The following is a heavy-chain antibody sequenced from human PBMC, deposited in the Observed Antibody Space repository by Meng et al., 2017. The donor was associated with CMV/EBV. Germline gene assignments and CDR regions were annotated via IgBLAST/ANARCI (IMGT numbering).Heavy chain of an antibody. J-gene: IGHJ4*02. CDR1: GFTFSSYG. CDR3: AKDGRYFGVLRFLDEYDY. Sequence: GESLKISCAASGFTFSSYGMHWVRQAPGKGLEWVAVIWYDGSNKYYADSVKGRFTISRDNSKNTLCLQMNSLRAEDTAVYYCAKDGRYFGVLRFLDEYDYWGQGTLVTVSS. D-gene: IGHD3-3*01. V-gene: IGHV3-33*06. CDR2: IWYDGSNK.